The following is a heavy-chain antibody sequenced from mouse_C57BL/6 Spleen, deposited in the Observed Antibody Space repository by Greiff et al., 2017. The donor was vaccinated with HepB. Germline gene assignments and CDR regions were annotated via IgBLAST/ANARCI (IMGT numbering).Heavy chain of an antibody. CDR1: GFSLSTFGMG. D-gene: IGHD1-1*01. J-gene: IGHJ1*03. CDR2: IWWDDDK. CDR3: ARMRYYGSSSVFDV. V-gene: IGHV8-8*01. Sequence: QVTLKESGPGILQPSQTLSLTCSFSGFSLSTFGMGVGWIRQPSGKGLEWLEHIWWDDDKYYNPALKSRLTISKDTSKNQVFLKIANVDTADTATYYCARMRYYGSSSVFDVWGTGTTVTVSS.